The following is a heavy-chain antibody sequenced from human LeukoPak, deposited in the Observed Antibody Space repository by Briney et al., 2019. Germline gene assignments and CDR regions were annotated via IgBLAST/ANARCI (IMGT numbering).Heavy chain of an antibody. J-gene: IGHJ4*02. CDR3: AKAAFSRTSYFDY. V-gene: IGHV3-23*01. D-gene: IGHD3-3*02. CDR2: ISGSGGNT. CDR1: GSTFSTYT. Sequence: GGSLRLSCAASGSTFSTYTMSWVRQAPGKGLEWVSAISGSGGNTYYADSVKGRFTISRDNSKNTLYLQMDSLRADDTAVYYCAKAAFSRTSYFDYWGQGTLVTASS.